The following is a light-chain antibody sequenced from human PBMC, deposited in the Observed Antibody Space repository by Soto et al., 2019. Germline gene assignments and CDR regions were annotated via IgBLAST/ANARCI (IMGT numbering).Light chain of an antibody. J-gene: IGKJ2*01. CDR2: GAS. V-gene: IGKV3-20*01. CDR3: QQYGSSPPYT. CDR1: KSVSSSY. Sequence: EIVLTQSPGILSLSPGERATLSCRASKSVSSSYLAWYQQNPGQAPRLLIYGASNRATGIPDGFSASGSKTNFTLTIGRLEPEDFAVYYCQQYGSSPPYTFGQGTKLEIK.